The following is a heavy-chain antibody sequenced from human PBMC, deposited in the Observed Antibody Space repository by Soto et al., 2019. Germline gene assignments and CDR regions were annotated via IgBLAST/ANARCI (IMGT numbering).Heavy chain of an antibody. CDR1: GFSLSTSGVG. Sequence: SGPTLVNPTQTLTLTCTFSGFSLSTSGVGVGWIRQPPGKALEWLALIYWNDDKRYSPSLKSRLTITKDTSKNQVVLTITNMDPVDTATYYCAHRQGYGSGIHGFQHWGQGTLVTVSS. J-gene: IGHJ1*01. CDR3: AHRQGYGSGIHGFQH. V-gene: IGHV2-5*01. D-gene: IGHD3-10*01. CDR2: IYWNDDK.